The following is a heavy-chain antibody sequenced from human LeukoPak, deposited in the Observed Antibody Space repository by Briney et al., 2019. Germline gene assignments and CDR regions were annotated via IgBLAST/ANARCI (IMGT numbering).Heavy chain of an antibody. Sequence: SETLSLTCTVSGGSISSSSYYWGWIRQPPGKGLEWIGSIYYSGSTYYNPSLKSRVTISVDTSKNQFSLKLSSVTAADTAVYYCARSAPLLFSPLIDYWGQGTLVTVSS. CDR3: ARSAPLLFSPLIDY. CDR1: GGSISSSSYY. V-gene: IGHV4-39*01. D-gene: IGHD3-10*01. J-gene: IGHJ4*02. CDR2: IYYSGST.